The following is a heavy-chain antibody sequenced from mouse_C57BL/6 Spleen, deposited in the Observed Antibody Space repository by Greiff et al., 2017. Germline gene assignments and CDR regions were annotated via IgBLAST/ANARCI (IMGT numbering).Heavy chain of an antibody. CDR2: INPSNGGT. V-gene: IGHV1-53*01. Sequence: VQLQQPGTELVKPGASVKLSCKASGYTFTSYWMHWVKQRHGQGLEWIGNINPSNGGTNYNEKFKSKATLTVDKSSSTAYMQLSSLTSEDAAVYYCARDGGLRREVDYWGQGTTLTVSS. CDR3: ARDGGLRREVDY. J-gene: IGHJ2*01. D-gene: IGHD2-4*01. CDR1: GYTFTSYW.